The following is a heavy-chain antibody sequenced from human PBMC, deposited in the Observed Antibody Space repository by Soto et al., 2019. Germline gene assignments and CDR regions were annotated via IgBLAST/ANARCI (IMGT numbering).Heavy chain of an antibody. J-gene: IGHJ4*02. D-gene: IGHD5-12*01. V-gene: IGHV1-2*02. CDR2: IDPKSGGT. Sequence: QLVQSGAEVKKRGASVKVSCKTSGPTFIAYYIHWVRQAPGQGLEWMGWIDPKSGGTTYEQKFLGRVTMTRDTSINTAYMELNTLTSDDTALYYCARISVDVPEWGQGTLITVSS. CDR3: ARISVDVPE. CDR1: GPTFIAYY.